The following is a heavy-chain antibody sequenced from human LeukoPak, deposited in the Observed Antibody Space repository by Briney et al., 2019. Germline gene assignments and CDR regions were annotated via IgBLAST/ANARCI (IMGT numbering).Heavy chain of an antibody. CDR1: GGSFSGYY. CDR3: ATEYCSSTTCHLNY. J-gene: IGHJ4*02. V-gene: IGHV4-34*01. Sequence: SETLSLTCAVYGGSFSGYYWSWIRQPPGKGLEWIGEINHSGSTNYNPSLKSRVTISVDTSKNQFSLNLSSVTAADTAVYYCATEYCSSTTCHLNYWGQGTLVTVSS. D-gene: IGHD2-2*01. CDR2: INHSGST.